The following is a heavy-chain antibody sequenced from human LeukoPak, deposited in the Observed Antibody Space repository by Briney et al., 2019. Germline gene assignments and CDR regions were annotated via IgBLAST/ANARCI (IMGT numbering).Heavy chain of an antibody. V-gene: IGHV4-59*08. CDR2: IYYSGST. J-gene: IGHJ3*02. CDR3: ARPMKGSYYDSSEDAFDI. D-gene: IGHD3-22*01. CDR1: GGSISSYY. Sequence: SETLSLTCTVSGGSISSYYWSWIRQPPGKGLEWIGYIYYSGSTNHNPSLKSRVTISVDTSKNQFSLKLSSVTAADTAVYYCARPMKGSYYDSSEDAFDIWGQGTMVTVSS.